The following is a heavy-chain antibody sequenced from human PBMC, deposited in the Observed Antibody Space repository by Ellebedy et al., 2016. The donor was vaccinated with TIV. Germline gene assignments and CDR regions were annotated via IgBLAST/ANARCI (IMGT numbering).Heavy chain of an antibody. Sequence: GESLKISCAASGFTFNDYVMSWVRQAPGKGLEWVSAISGGYGDTYYADSVKGRFTISRDISKNTLYLQMHSLRAEDTAVYYCARCRGSGWYGDQWGQGTLVTVSS. CDR1: GFTFNDYV. J-gene: IGHJ4*02. CDR3: ARCRGSGWYGDQ. V-gene: IGHV3-23*01. CDR2: ISGGYGDT. D-gene: IGHD6-19*01.